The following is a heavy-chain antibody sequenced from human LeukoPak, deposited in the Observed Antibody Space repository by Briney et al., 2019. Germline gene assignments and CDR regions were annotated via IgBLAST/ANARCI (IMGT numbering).Heavy chain of an antibody. V-gene: IGHV1-8*01. J-gene: IGHJ6*02. CDR2: MNLNGGKT. CDR1: GYTPTILD. CDR3: GRRYAMDV. Sequence: ASVKVSCMPSGYTPTILDIRWERPATGRGLEWVGWMNLNGGKTGYRHEFQGRATITTNTSIRTAYVELSSLRSEDTAVYYCGRRYAMDVGGQGTTVTVSS.